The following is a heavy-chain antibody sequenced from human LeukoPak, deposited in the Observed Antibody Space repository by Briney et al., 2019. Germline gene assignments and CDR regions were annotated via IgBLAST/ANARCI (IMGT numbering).Heavy chain of an antibody. D-gene: IGHD3-3*01. CDR1: GYTFTSYG. V-gene: IGHV1-18*01. Sequence: ASVKVSCKASGYTFTSYGISWVRQAPGQGLEWMGWISAYNGNTNFAQKFQGRVTMTRDTSTSTVYMELSSLRSEDTAVYYCARDIDFWSGYHRGPFDYWGQGTLVTVSS. CDR3: ARDIDFWSGYHRGPFDY. J-gene: IGHJ4*02. CDR2: ISAYNGNT.